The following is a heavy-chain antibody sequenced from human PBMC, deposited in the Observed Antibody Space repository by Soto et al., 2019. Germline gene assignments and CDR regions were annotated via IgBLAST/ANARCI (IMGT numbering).Heavy chain of an antibody. CDR2: ISYDGSNK. V-gene: IGHV3-30*18. CDR1: GFTFSSYG. Sequence: QVQLVESGGGVVQPGRSLRLSCAASGFTFSSYGMHWVRQAPGKGLEWVAVISYDGSNKYYADSVKGRFTISRDNSKNTLELQMNSLRAEDTVVYYCAKDRRIAASCTAGGLDYWGQGTLVTVSS. J-gene: IGHJ4*02. CDR3: AKDRRIAASCTAGGLDY. D-gene: IGHD6-13*01.